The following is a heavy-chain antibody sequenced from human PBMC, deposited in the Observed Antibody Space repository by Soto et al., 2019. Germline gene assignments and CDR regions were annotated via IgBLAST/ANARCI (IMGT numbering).Heavy chain of an antibody. D-gene: IGHD3-3*01. CDR1: GYSFTIYW. J-gene: IGHJ6*02. CDR3: ARFSAVGGYYGMDV. CDR2: IYPGDSDT. V-gene: IGHV5-51*01. Sequence: ESLKISWNVSGYSFTIYWIGWVRQMPGKGLEWMGIIYPGDSDTRYSPSFQGQVTISADKSISTAYLQWSSLKASDTAMYYCARFSAVGGYYGMDVWGQGTTVPVSS.